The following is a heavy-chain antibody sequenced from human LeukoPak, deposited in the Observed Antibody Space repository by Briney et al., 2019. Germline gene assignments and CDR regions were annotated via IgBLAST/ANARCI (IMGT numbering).Heavy chain of an antibody. CDR2: IYYSGST. CDR1: GGSISSGDYY. V-gene: IGHV4-30-4*01. CDR3: ARAEYYYDSSGTLRPYYFDY. Sequence: PSQTLSLTCTVSGGSISSGDYYWSWIRQPPGKGLEWIGYIYYSGSTYYNPSLKSRVTISVDTSKNQFSLKLSSVTAVDTAVYYCARAEYYYDSSGTLRPYYFDYWGQGTLVTVSS. D-gene: IGHD3-22*01. J-gene: IGHJ4*02.